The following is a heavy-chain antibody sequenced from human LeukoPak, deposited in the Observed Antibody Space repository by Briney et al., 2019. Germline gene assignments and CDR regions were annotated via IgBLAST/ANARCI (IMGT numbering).Heavy chain of an antibody. D-gene: IGHD6-13*01. CDR3: ARGHIAAAALFDY. CDR2: IYHSGST. Sequence: SETLSLTCTVSGGSISSGGYYWSWIRQPPGKGLEWIGYIYHSGSTYYNPSLKSRVTISVDRSKNQFSLKLSSVTAADTAVYYCARGHIAAAALFDYWGQGTLVTVSS. V-gene: IGHV4-30-2*01. CDR1: GGSISSGGYY. J-gene: IGHJ4*02.